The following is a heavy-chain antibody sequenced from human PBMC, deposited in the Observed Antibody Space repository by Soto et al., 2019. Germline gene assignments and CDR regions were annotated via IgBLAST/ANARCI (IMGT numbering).Heavy chain of an antibody. D-gene: IGHD2-8*01. Sequence: PGESLKISXKGSGYSFTSYWVGWVRQMPGKGLEWMGIIYPGDSDTRYSPSFQGQVTISADKSISTAYLQWSSLKASDTAMYYCARAGYCTNGLCYGFDYWGQGTLVTVS. CDR2: IYPGDSDT. J-gene: IGHJ4*02. CDR1: GYSFTSYW. CDR3: ARAGYCTNGLCYGFDY. V-gene: IGHV5-51*01.